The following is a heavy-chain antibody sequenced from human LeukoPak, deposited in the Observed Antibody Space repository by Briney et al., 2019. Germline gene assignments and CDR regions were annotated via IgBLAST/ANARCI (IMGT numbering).Heavy chain of an antibody. J-gene: IGHJ4*02. CDR1: GFIFSSYS. CDR2: ISGSGGST. D-gene: IGHD1-26*01. V-gene: IGHV3-23*01. Sequence: GGSLRLSCAASGFIFSSYSMNWVRQAPGKGLEWVSVISGSGGSTYYADSVKGRFTISRDNSKNTLYLQMNSLRAEDTAVYYCAKGTTVVGVHGGFDYWGQAALVTVSS. CDR3: AKGTTVVGVHGGFDY.